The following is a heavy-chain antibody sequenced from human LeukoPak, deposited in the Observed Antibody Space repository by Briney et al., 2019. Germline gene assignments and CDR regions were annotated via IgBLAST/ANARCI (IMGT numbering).Heavy chain of an antibody. CDR3: AKLYGDYEINWFDP. CDR2: IYYSGST. D-gene: IGHD4-17*01. J-gene: IGHJ5*02. V-gene: IGHV4-59*01. Sequence: ETLTPTCRVSAGTIRSYNSVWIGQSPGKGLEWIGYIYYSGSTNYNPSLKSRVTISVDTSKNQFSLKLSSVTAADTALYYCAKLYGDYEINWFDPWGQGTLVTVSS. CDR1: AGTIRSYN.